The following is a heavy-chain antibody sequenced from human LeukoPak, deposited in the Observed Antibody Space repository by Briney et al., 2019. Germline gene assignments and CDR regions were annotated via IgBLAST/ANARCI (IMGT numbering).Heavy chain of an antibody. Sequence: GGSLRLSCAASGFIFSTYGMYWVRQAPGQGLEWEAFIRHDGSIKNYADSVKGRSTISRDNSKNTLYLQMNSLRAEDTAVYYCAKDSLADIDYWGQGTLVTVSS. CDR3: AKDSLADIDY. J-gene: IGHJ4*02. CDR1: GFIFSTYG. CDR2: IRHDGSIK. D-gene: IGHD3-16*01. V-gene: IGHV3-30*02.